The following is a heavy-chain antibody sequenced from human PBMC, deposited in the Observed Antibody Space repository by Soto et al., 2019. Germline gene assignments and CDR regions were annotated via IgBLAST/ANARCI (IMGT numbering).Heavy chain of an antibody. D-gene: IGHD1-26*01. CDR3: ARGAEHYYYYGMDV. Sequence: ASVKVSCKASGGTFSSYAISWVRQAPGQGLEWMGGIIPIFGTANYAQKFQGRVTITADESTSTAYMELSSLRSEDTAVYYCARGAEHYYYYGMDVWGQGTTVTVSS. CDR2: IIPIFGTA. J-gene: IGHJ6*02. V-gene: IGHV1-69*13. CDR1: GGTFSSYA.